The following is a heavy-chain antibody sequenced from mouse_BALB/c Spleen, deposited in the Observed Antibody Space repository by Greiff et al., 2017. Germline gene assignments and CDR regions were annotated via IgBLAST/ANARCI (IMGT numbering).Heavy chain of an antibody. D-gene: IGHD2-10*02. CDR3: ARAYGNYGYAMDY. CDR1: GYTFTSYV. V-gene: IGHV1-14*01. CDR2: INPYNDGT. J-gene: IGHJ4*01. Sequence: LVESGPELVKPGASVKMSCKASGYTFTSYVMHWVKQKPGQGLEWIGYINPYNDGTKYNEKFKGKATLTSDKSSSTAYMELSSLTSEDSAVYYCARAYGNYGYAMDYWGQGTSVTVSS.